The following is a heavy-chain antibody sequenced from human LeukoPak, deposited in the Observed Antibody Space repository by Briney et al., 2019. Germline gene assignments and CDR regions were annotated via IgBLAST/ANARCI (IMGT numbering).Heavy chain of an antibody. V-gene: IGHV3-7*01. CDR1: GFTFSAYW. CDR3: ARGRWSDY. Sequence: AGSLRLSCAASGFTFSAYWMTWVRQAPGKGLEWVANIKEDGTEKNYVDSVKGRLTISRDNVKKSLYLEMNSLRVEDTAVYYCARGRWSDYWGQGTQVTVSS. D-gene: IGHD5-24*01. J-gene: IGHJ4*02. CDR2: IKEDGTEK.